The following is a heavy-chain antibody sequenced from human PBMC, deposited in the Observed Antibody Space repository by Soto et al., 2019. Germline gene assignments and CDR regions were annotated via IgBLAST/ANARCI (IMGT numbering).Heavy chain of an antibody. J-gene: IGHJ4*02. CDR2: IYWDDDK. CDR3: AHMTYYYDSSGYDRPPFEY. CDR1: GFSVSSGGVG. D-gene: IGHD3-22*01. Sequence: SGPTLVNPTRTLTLTCTFSGFSVSSGGVGVGWIRQPPGKALEWLALIYWDDDKRYSPSLKSRLTITKDTSKNQVVLTMTNMEPVDTATYYCAHMTYYYDSSGYDRPPFEYWGQGTLVNVS. V-gene: IGHV2-5*02.